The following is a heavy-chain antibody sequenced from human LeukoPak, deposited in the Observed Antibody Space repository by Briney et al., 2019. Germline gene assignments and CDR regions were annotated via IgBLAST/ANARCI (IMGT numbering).Heavy chain of an antibody. J-gene: IGHJ4*02. V-gene: IGHV1-18*01. CDR3: AHSSSWYKHFDY. CDR1: GYTFTSYG. CDR2: ISAYNGNT. D-gene: IGHD6-13*01. Sequence: ASVKVSCKASGYTFTSYGISWVRRAPGQGLEWMGWISAYNGNTNYAQKLQGRVTMTRDTSTSTVYMELSSLRSEDTAVYYCAHSSSWYKHFDYWGQGTLVTVSS.